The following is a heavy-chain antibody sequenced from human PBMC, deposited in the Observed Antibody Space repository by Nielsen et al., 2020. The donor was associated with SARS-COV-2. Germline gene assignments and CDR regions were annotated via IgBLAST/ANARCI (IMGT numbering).Heavy chain of an antibody. CDR3: AGGADFWSGTQKYYMDV. CDR2: INSSGSGT. V-gene: IGHV3-74*01. J-gene: IGHJ6*03. CDR1: GFTFSSTY. Sequence: GESLKIFCAASGFTFSSTYMDWVRQAPGQGLVWVSRINSSGSGTAYADSVKGRFAVSRDNAENTVVLQIHSLRVEDTAVYYCAGGADFWSGTQKYYMDVWGKGTTVTVSS. D-gene: IGHD3-3*01.